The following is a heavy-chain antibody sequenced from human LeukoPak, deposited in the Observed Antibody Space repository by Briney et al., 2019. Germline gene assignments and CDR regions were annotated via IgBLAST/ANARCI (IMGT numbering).Heavy chain of an antibody. CDR1: GFTFSSYA. Sequence: GGSLRLSCAASGFTFSSYAMSWVRQAPGKGLERVSGISGSGDSTYYADPVKGRFTISRDKSRNTLYLQMNSLGAADTAVYYCAKDLTPGNAWGSYRFDYWGQGTLVTVSS. J-gene: IGHJ4*02. V-gene: IGHV3-23*01. CDR2: ISGSGDST. D-gene: IGHD3-16*02. CDR3: AKDLTPGNAWGSYRFDY.